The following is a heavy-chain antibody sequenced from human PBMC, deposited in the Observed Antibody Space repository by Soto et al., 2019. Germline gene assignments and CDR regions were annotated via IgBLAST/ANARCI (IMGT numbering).Heavy chain of an antibody. J-gene: IGHJ4*02. CDR2: IFYRGST. CDR1: GGSISGYS. CDR3: ASLVAGYRYGHFDY. D-gene: IGHD5-18*01. V-gene: IGHV4-59*01. Sequence: PSETLSLTCTVSGGSISGYSWSWIRQPPGKGLEWIGYIFYRGSTNYNPSLKSRVTISVDTSKNQFSLKLSSVTAADTAVYYCASLVAGYRYGHFDYWGKGTLVTVSS.